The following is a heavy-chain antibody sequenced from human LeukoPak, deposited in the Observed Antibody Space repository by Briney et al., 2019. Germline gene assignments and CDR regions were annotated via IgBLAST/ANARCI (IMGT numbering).Heavy chain of an antibody. CDR3: ASLPYCSSTTCPLDY. CDR1: GGSISSSSYY. V-gene: IGHV4-39*07. D-gene: IGHD2-2*01. CDR2: IYYSRST. J-gene: IGHJ4*02. Sequence: SETLSLTCTVSGGSISSSSYYWGWIRQPPGKGLEWIGSIYYSRSTYYNPSLKSRVTISVDTSKDQFFLKLSSVTAADTAVYYCASLPYCSSTTCPLDYWGQGTLVTVSS.